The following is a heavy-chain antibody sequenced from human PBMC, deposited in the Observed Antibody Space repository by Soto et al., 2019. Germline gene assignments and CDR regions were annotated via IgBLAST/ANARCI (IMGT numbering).Heavy chain of an antibody. V-gene: IGHV3-33*08. J-gene: IGHJ6*02. CDR3: ARADCTGAYCYSWPFNYGVDI. Sequence: SGGSLRLSCTTSGFTFNTHGMHWGRQAPGKGLEWVAIIWYDGSNKYYADSVKGRFTISRDNSKNTLYLQMNSLRAEDTALYYCARADCTGAYCYSWPFNYGVDIWGQGTTVTVS. D-gene: IGHD2-15*01. CDR2: IWYDGSNK. CDR1: GFTFNTHG.